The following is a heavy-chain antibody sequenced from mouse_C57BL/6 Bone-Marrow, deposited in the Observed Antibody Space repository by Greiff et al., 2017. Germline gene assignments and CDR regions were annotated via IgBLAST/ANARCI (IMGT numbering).Heavy chain of an antibody. CDR1: EYEFPSHD. CDR2: INSDGGST. Sequence: EVKLMESGGGLVQPGESLKLSCESNEYEFPSHDMSWVRKTPEKRLELVAAINSDGGSTYYPDTMERRFILSRDNTKKTLYLQMSSLMSEDTALYYCARHEGLRRLYYFDYWGPGTTLTVSS. CDR3: ARHEGLRRLYYFDY. J-gene: IGHJ2*01. V-gene: IGHV5-2*01. D-gene: IGHD2-4*01.